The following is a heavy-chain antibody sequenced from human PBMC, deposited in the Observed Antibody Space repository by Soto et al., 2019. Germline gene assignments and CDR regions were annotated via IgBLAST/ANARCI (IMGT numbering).Heavy chain of an antibody. V-gene: IGHV3-11*01. D-gene: IGHD3-3*01. Sequence: GGSLRLSCAASGYTFSAYYMSWLRQAPGKGLEWISYIDTSGTKIYYADSVKGRFTITRDNAKNSLYLEMNSLRDEDTAVYYCASHYDMWSGYLSPVDYWGQGTLVTVSS. J-gene: IGHJ4*02. CDR2: IDTSGTKI. CDR3: ASHYDMWSGYLSPVDY. CDR1: GYTFSAYY.